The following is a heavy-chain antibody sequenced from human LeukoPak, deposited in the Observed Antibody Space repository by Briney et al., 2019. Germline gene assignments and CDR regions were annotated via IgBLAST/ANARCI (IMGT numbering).Heavy chain of an antibody. Sequence: PGRSLRLSCAASGFTFDDYAMHWVRQAPGKGLEWVSGISWNSGSIGYADSVKGRITISRDNAKNSLYLQMNSLRAEDTALYYCAKAVTSIAGGNYYYYMDVWGKGTTVTVSS. CDR2: ISWNSGSI. V-gene: IGHV3-9*01. CDR3: AKAVTSIAGGNYYYYMDV. J-gene: IGHJ6*03. D-gene: IGHD6-6*01. CDR1: GFTFDDYA.